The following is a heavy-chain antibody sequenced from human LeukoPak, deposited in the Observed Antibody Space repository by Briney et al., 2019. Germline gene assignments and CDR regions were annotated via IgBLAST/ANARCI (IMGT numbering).Heavy chain of an antibody. J-gene: IGHJ4*02. CDR2: IYHSGST. V-gene: IGHV4-38-2*02. D-gene: IGHD3-22*01. CDR3: ASFTMIVVVISFDY. Sequence: SETLSLTCTVSGYSISSGYYWGWIRQPPGKGLEWIGSIYHSGSTYYNPSLKTRVTISVDTSKNQFSLKLSSVTAADTAVYYCASFTMIVVVISFDYWGQGTLVTVSS. CDR1: GYSISSGYY.